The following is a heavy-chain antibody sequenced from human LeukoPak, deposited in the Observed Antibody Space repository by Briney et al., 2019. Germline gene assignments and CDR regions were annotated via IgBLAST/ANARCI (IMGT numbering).Heavy chain of an antibody. J-gene: IGHJ6*03. CDR3: VRVGRAYCGGDCYMDV. V-gene: IGHV3-74*01. CDR1: GFTFSSYW. D-gene: IGHD2-21*01. Sequence: GGSLRLSCAASGFTFSSYWMHWVRQAPGKGLVWVSRIKSDGSSTSYADSVKGRFTISRDNAKKTLYLQMNSLRDEDTAVFYCVRVGRAYCGGDCYMDVWGKGTTVTVS. CDR2: IKSDGSST.